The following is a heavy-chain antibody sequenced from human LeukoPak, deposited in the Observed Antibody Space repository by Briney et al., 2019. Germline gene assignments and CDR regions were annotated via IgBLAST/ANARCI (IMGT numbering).Heavy chain of an antibody. CDR2: INPNSGGT. J-gene: IGHJ4*02. Sequence: ASVKVSCKASGYTFTGYYMHWVRQAPGQGLEWMGWINPNSGGTNYAQKFQGRVTMTRDTSISTAYMELSRLRSDDTAVYYCARGADSGSYYSDYWGQGTLVTVSS. CDR1: GYTFTGYY. CDR3: ARGADSGSYYSDY. V-gene: IGHV1-2*02. D-gene: IGHD1-26*01.